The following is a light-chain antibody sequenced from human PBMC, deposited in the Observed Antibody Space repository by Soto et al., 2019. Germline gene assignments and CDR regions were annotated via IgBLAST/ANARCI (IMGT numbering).Light chain of an antibody. V-gene: IGKV3-20*01. CDR3: QRYASSRLT. J-gene: IGKJ4*01. CDR2: AAS. Sequence: EIVFTQSPGTLSLSPGDRATLSCRASQSISRSYIAWYQQKYGQAPRLLIYAASSRATGIPDRFSGSGSGTDFTLTISGLEPEDSEVYYCQRYASSRLTFGGGTKVEIK. CDR1: QSISRSY.